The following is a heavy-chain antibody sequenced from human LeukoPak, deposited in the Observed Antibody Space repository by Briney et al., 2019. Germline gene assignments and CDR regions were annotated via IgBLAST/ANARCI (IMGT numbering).Heavy chain of an antibody. D-gene: IGHD3-16*01. V-gene: IGHV1-2*02. CDR3: ARGRGGGIMLLYDY. CDR1: GYTFTDRY. Sequence: GASVKVSCKASGYTFTDRYMHWVRQAPGQGLEWMGWIGPKDCDTKYAQTFQGRVTMTRDTSISAVYMDLSDLGADDTAVYYCARGRGGGIMLLYDYWGQGTLVTVSS. CDR2: IGPKDCDT. J-gene: IGHJ4*02.